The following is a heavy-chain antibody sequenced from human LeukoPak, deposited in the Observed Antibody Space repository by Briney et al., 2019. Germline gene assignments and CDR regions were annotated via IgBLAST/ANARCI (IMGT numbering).Heavy chain of an antibody. CDR3: ARDVDTAMVVFWGHYMDV. V-gene: IGHV3-11*04. Sequence: GGSLRLSCAASGFTFSTYAMSWIRQAPGKGLEWVSYISSSGSTIYYADSVKGRFTISRDNAKNSLYLQMNSLRAEDTAVYYCARDVDTAMVVFWGHYMDVWGKGTTVTVSS. CDR2: ISSSGSTI. CDR1: GFTFSTYA. D-gene: IGHD5-18*01. J-gene: IGHJ6*03.